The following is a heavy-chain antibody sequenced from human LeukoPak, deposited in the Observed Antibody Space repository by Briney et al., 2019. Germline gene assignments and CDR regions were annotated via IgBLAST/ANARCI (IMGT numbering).Heavy chain of an antibody. CDR1: GYTFTGYY. D-gene: IGHD1-1*01. CDR2: INPNSGGT. CDR3: ARDRVQLERADAFDI. V-gene: IGHV1-2*02. Sequence: ASVKVSCKASGYTFTGYYMHWVRQAPGQGLEWMGWINPNSGGTNYAQKFQGRVTMTRDTSISTAHMELSRLRSDDTAVYYCARDRVQLERADAFDIWGQGTMVTVSS. J-gene: IGHJ3*02.